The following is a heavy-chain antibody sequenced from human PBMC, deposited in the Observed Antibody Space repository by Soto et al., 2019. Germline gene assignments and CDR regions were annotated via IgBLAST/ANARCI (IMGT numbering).Heavy chain of an antibody. Sequence: SETLSLTCTVYGGSMSGYYWSWIRQPPGKGLEWIGNVYYSAGAKYNPSVKRRVSISVDTSKNQFSLNLSSVTAADTAVYYCTRDGDGRMTTNPYYYYGMDVWGPGITVTVSS. J-gene: IGHJ6*02. CDR2: VYYSAGA. V-gene: IGHV4-59*01. CDR1: GGSMSGYY. CDR3: TRDGDGRMTTNPYYYYGMDV. D-gene: IGHD2-21*02.